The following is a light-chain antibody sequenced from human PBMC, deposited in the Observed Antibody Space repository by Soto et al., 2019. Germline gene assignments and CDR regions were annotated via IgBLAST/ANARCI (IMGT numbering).Light chain of an antibody. CDR2: AAS. Sequence: DIQMTQSPSSLSASVGDRVTITCRASQRIGTYLNWYQQKPGKAPKVLIYAASSLQSGVPSRFSSSGSGTEFTLTISSLQPEDFATYYCQQSHSAPRTFGQGTKVEIK. CDR3: QQSHSAPRT. CDR1: QRIGTY. J-gene: IGKJ1*01. V-gene: IGKV1-39*01.